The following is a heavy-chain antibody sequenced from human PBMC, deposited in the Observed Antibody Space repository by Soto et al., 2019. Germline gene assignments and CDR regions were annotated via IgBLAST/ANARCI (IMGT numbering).Heavy chain of an antibody. Sequence: PVGSLRLSCAASGFTFSSYAMSWVRQAPGKGLEWVSAISGSGGSTYYADSVKGRFTISRDNSKNTLYLQMNSLRAEDTAVYYCAKVPTVAGNSVYYGMDVWGQGTTVTVSS. CDR3: AKVPTVAGNSVYYGMDV. D-gene: IGHD6-19*01. V-gene: IGHV3-23*01. J-gene: IGHJ6*02. CDR2: ISGSGGST. CDR1: GFTFSSYA.